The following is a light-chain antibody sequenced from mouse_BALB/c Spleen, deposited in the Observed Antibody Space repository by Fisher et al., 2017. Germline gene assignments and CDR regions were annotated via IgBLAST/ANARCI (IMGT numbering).Light chain of an antibody. V-gene: IGKV4-57*01. CDR1: SSVSY. J-gene: IGKJ2*01. Sequence: IVLTQSPAIMSASPGEKVTITCSANSSVSYMHWFQQKPGTSPKLWIYSTSNLASGVPARFSGSGSGTSYSLTISRMEAEDAATYYCQQRSSYPYTFGGGTKLEIK. CDR2: STS. CDR3: QQRSSYPYT.